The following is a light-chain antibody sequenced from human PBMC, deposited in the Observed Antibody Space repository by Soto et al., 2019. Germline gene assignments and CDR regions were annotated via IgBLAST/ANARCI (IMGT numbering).Light chain of an antibody. J-gene: IGKJ5*01. Sequence: EIVLTQSPATLSLSPGESATLSCRASRSVSNYLAWYQQKPGQAPRLLIYDASSRPTDIPARFSGSGSGTDVTLTISSLEPEDLALYYCQQRSNWPITFGQGTRLEIK. CDR3: QQRSNWPIT. V-gene: IGKV3-11*01. CDR1: RSVSNY. CDR2: DAS.